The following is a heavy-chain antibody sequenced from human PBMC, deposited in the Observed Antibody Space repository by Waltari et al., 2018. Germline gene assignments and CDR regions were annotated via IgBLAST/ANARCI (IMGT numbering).Heavy chain of an antibody. CDR3: ATTTYDDLDY. CDR1: GFTFSSYS. Sequence: EVQLVESGGGLVQPGGSLRLSCAASGFTFSSYSMNWVRQAPGKGLEWVSYISSSSSTIYYADSVKGRFTISRDNAKNSLYLQMNSLRAEDTAVYYCATTTYDDLDYWGQGTLVTVSS. V-gene: IGHV3-48*01. D-gene: IGHD3-22*01. CDR2: ISSSSSTI. J-gene: IGHJ4*02.